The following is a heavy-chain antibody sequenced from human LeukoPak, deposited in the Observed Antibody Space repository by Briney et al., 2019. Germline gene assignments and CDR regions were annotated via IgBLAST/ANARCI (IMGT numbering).Heavy chain of an antibody. J-gene: IGHJ4*02. CDR1: GFTFVNYW. D-gene: IGHD3-10*01. V-gene: IGHV3-7*05. CDR3: ARGGIRGVLMEY. Sequence: GGSLRLSCAASGFTFVNYWMTWVRQAPGKGLEWVANIKQDGSEKYYVDSVTGRFTISRDNAKNSLFLQMSSLRADDTAVYYCARGGIRGVLMEYWGQGTLVTVSS. CDR2: IKQDGSEK.